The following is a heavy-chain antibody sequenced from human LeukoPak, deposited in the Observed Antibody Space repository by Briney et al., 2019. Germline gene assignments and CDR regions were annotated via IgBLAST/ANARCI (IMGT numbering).Heavy chain of an antibody. CDR2: ISSSGSTI. Sequence: GGSLRLSCAASGFTFSDYYMSWIRQAPGKGLEWVSYISSSGSTIYYADSVKGRFTISRDNAKNSLYLQMNSLRAEDTAVYYRARGYSSSWNHYFDYWGQGTLVTVSS. CDR1: GFTFSDYY. V-gene: IGHV3-11*01. CDR3: ARGYSSSWNHYFDY. J-gene: IGHJ4*02. D-gene: IGHD6-13*01.